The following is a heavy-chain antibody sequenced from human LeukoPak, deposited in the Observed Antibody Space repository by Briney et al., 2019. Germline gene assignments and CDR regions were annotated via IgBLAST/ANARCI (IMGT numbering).Heavy chain of an antibody. D-gene: IGHD2-2*01. CDR3: ARAGYCSSTSCSSIAAAGLPYYYYYMDV. CDR1: GGSINGYY. Sequence: SETLSLTCSVSGGSINGYYWSWVRLPPGKGLEWIGYIHYSGITNYSPSLRSRLTVSVDTSKNHFSLRLTSVTAADTAVYYCARAGYCSSTSCSSIAAAGLPYYYYYMDVWGKGTTVTVSS. J-gene: IGHJ6*03. V-gene: IGHV4-59*08. CDR2: IHYSGIT.